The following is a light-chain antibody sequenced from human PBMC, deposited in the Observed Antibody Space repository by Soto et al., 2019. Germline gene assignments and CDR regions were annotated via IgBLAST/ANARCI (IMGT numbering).Light chain of an antibody. V-gene: IGLV2-23*01. CDR2: EGT. CDR3: CSYAGSRTFV. Sequence: QSALTQPASVSGSPEQSITISCTGTSIDIGAYNLVSWYQQHPGKAPRLIIYEGTKRPSGTSHRFSGSKSDNTASLTISGLRAEDEAHYHCCSYAGSRTFVFGGGTKVTVL. CDR1: SIDIGAYNL. J-gene: IGLJ2*01.